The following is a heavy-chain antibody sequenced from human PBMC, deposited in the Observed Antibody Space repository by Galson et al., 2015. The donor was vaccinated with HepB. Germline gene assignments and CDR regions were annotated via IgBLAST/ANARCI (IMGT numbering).Heavy chain of an antibody. CDR2: IYPGDSDT. CDR1: GYSFTSYW. V-gene: IGHV5-51*03. Sequence: QSGAEVKKPGESLKISCKGSGYSFTSYWIGWVRQMPGKGLEWMGIIYPGDSDTRYSPSFQGQVTISADKSISTAYLQWSSLKASDTAMYYCARPANYDYVWGSYSPPDAFDIWGQGTMVTVSS. J-gene: IGHJ3*02. D-gene: IGHD3-16*01. CDR3: ARPANYDYVWGSYSPPDAFDI.